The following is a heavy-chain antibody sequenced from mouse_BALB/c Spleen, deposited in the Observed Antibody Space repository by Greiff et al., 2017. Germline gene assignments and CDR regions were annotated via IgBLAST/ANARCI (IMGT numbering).Heavy chain of an antibody. CDR1: GYSITSDYA. J-gene: IGHJ4*01. D-gene: IGHD2-4*01. Sequence: VQLKQSGPGLVKPSQSLSLTCTVTGYSITSDYAWNWIRQFPGNKLEWMGYISYSGSTSYNPSLKSRISITRDTSKNQFFLQLNSVTTEDTATYYWARYYDYGGNYAMDYWGQGTSVTVSS. CDR2: ISYSGST. V-gene: IGHV3-2*02. CDR3: ARYYDYGGNYAMDY.